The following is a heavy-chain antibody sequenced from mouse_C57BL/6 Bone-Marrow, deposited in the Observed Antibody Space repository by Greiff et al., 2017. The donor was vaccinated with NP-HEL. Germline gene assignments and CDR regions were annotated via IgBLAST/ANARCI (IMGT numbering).Heavy chain of an antibody. D-gene: IGHD2-12*01. V-gene: IGHV1-83*01. Sequence: VQVVESGPELVKPGASVKMSCKASGYTFTDYNMHWVKQRTGQGLEWIGEIYPRSGNTYYNEKFKGKATLTADKSSSTAYMELRSLTSEDSAVYFCARLLRSYWYFDVWGTGTTVTVSS. J-gene: IGHJ1*03. CDR2: IYPRSGNT. CDR1: GYTFTDYN. CDR3: ARLLRSYWYFDV.